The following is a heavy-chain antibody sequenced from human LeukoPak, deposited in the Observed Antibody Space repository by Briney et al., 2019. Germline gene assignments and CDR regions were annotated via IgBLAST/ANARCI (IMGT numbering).Heavy chain of an antibody. CDR3: ARDLTNWNYPLGLGY. J-gene: IGHJ4*02. Sequence: GGSLRLSCAASGFTFSSYGMHWVRQAPGKGLEWVAVISYDGSNKYYADSVKGRFTISRDNSKNTLYLQMNSLRAEDTAVYYCARDLTNWNYPLGLGYWGQGTLVTVSS. CDR1: GFTFSSYG. V-gene: IGHV3-30*19. D-gene: IGHD1-7*01. CDR2: ISYDGSNK.